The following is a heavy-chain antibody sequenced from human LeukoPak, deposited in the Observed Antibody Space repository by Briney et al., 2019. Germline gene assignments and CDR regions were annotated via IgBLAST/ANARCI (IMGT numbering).Heavy chain of an antibody. D-gene: IGHD5-18*01. CDR3: AKGRGYSYGYLADY. V-gene: IGHV3-9*01. CDR1: GFTFDDYA. CDR2: INWNSGSI. J-gene: IGHJ4*02. Sequence: GRSLRLSCAASGFTFDDYAMHWVRQAPGKGLEWVSGINWNSGSIGYADSVKGRFTISRDNAKNSLYLQMNSLRAEDAALYYCAKGRGYSYGYLADYWGQGTLVTVSS.